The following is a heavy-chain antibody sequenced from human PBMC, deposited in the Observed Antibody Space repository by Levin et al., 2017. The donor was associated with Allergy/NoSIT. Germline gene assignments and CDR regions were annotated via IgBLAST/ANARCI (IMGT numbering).Heavy chain of an antibody. CDR2: IYTSGST. CDR3: ARDIRGFGELFYYYYGMDV. D-gene: IGHD3-10*01. Sequence: GSLRLSCTVSGGSISSYYWSWIRQPAGKGLEWIGRIYTSGSTNYNPSLKSRVTMSVDTSKNQFSLKLSSVTAADTAVYYCARDIRGFGELFYYYYGMDVWGQGTTVTVSS. J-gene: IGHJ6*02. CDR1: GGSISSYY. V-gene: IGHV4-4*07.